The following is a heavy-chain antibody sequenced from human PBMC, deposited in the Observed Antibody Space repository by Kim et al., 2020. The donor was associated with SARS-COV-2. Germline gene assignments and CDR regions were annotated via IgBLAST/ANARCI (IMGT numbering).Heavy chain of an antibody. CDR3: ARDALSSWGLDYYYGMDV. D-gene: IGHD6-13*01. J-gene: IGHJ6*02. CDR1: GFTFSSYS. Sequence: GGSLRLSCAASGFTFSSYSMNWVRQAPGKGLEWVSYISSSSSTIYYADSVKGRFTISRDNAKNSLYLQMNSLRDEDTAVYYCARDALSSWGLDYYYGMDVWGQGTTVTVSS. V-gene: IGHV3-48*02. CDR2: ISSSSSTI.